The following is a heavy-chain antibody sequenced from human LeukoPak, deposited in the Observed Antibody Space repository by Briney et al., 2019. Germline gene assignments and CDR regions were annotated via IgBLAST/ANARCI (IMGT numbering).Heavy chain of an antibody. Sequence: SETLSLTCTISGGSISTYYWGWIRQPPEKGLEWIGYIYYSGTTNYNPSLKSRVTISVDTSKSQFSLKLSSVTAADTAVYYCARDGYYYGSGSYYRGYYFDYWGQGTLVTVSS. CDR2: IYYSGTT. CDR1: GGSISTYY. CDR3: ARDGYYYGSGSYYRGYYFDY. J-gene: IGHJ4*02. V-gene: IGHV4-59*12. D-gene: IGHD3-10*01.